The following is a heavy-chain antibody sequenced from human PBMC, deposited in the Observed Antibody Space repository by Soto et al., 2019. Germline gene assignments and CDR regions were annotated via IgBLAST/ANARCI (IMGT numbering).Heavy chain of an antibody. D-gene: IGHD5-12*01. CDR1: GFSISNYW. J-gene: IGHJ4*02. CDR3: VRAVGGYDSY. Sequence: EVQLVESGGGLVQPGGSLRLSCAASGFSISNYWTSWVRQAPGKGLEWVANIKQDGSEKYYVDSVKGRFTISRDNAKNSLNLQMNSLRAEDTAVYYCVRAVGGYDSYWGQGTLVTVSS. CDR2: IKQDGSEK. V-gene: IGHV3-7*01.